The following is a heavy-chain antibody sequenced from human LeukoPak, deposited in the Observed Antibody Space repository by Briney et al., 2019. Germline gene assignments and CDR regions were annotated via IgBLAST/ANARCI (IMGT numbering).Heavy chain of an antibody. CDR3: ASSVYYYDSSGYRWFDP. CDR1: GYSISSGYY. Sequence: SETLSLTCTVSGYSISSGYYWGWIRQPPGKGLEWIGSIYHSGSTYYNPSLKSRVTISVDKSKNQFSLKLSSVTAADTAVYYCASSVYYYDSSGYRWFDPWGQGTLVTVSS. J-gene: IGHJ5*02. V-gene: IGHV4-38-2*02. CDR2: IYHSGST. D-gene: IGHD3-22*01.